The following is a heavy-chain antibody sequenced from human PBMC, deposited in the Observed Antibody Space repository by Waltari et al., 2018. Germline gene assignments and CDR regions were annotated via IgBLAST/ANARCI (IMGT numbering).Heavy chain of an antibody. CDR2: MNPNSGNT. Sequence: QVQLVQSGAEVKKPGASVKVSCKASGYTFTSYDINWVRQATGQGLEWMGWMNPNSGNTGYAQKFQGRVTMTRNTSISTAYMELSSLRSEDTAVYYCARVLRYFDWLSDAAFDIWGQGTMVTVSS. CDR1: GYTFTSYD. J-gene: IGHJ3*02. D-gene: IGHD3-9*01. V-gene: IGHV1-8*01. CDR3: ARVLRYFDWLSDAAFDI.